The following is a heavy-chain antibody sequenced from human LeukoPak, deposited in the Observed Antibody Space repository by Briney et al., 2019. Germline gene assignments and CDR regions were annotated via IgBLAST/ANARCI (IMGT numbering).Heavy chain of an antibody. D-gene: IGHD3-22*01. CDR3: ARGDFNYSDSSGYYSDAFDI. CDR1: GGSISSGGYY. Sequence: PSQTLSLTCTVSGGSISSGGYYWSWIRQKPGKGLEWIGYISFSGSTYYKPSLQSRLSISVDTSKNQFSLKLSSVTAADTAVYYCARGDFNYSDSSGYYSDAFDIWGQGTMVTVSS. V-gene: IGHV4-31*03. CDR2: ISFSGST. J-gene: IGHJ3*02.